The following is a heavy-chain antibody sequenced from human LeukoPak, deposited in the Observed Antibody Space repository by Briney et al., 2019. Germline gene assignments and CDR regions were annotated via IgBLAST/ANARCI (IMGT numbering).Heavy chain of an antibody. CDR3: ARDEDYYDSSGYYSPPF. J-gene: IGHJ4*02. D-gene: IGHD3-22*01. CDR2: ISSSGSTI. Sequence: GGSLRLSCAASGFTFSDYYMSWIRQAPGKGLEWVSYISSSGSTIYYADSVKGRFTISRDNAKNSLYLQMNSLRAEDKAVYYCARDEDYYDSSGYYSPPFWGQGTLVTVSS. CDR1: GFTFSDYY. V-gene: IGHV3-11*01.